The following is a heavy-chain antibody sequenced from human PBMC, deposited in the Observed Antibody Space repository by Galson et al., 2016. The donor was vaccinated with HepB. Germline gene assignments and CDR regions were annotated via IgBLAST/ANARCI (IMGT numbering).Heavy chain of an antibody. Sequence: SETLSLTCAVSGGSFSGYYWSWIRQSPGKGLEWIGEINHSGGTNYNPSLKRRVTIAVNTSKNHLSLKLSSRTAADTAVNDCARGGISLITVSGGVTASFNIWGQGTTVTVAS. CDR1: GGSFSGYY. V-gene: IGHV4-34*01. J-gene: IGHJ3*02. D-gene: IGHD3-3*01. CDR2: INHSGGT. CDR3: ARGGISLITVSGGVTASFNI.